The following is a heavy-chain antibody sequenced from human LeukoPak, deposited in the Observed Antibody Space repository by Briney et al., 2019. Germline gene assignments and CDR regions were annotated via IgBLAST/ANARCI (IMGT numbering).Heavy chain of an antibody. D-gene: IGHD3-22*01. Sequence: PSQTLSLTCTVSGGSISSGSYYWSWIRQPAGKGLEWIGRIYTSGSTNYNPSLKSRVTISVDTSKNQFSLKLSSVTAADTAVYYCARDQYYYDSSGYYRFDYWGQGTLVTVSS. V-gene: IGHV4-61*02. CDR3: ARDQYYYDSSGYYRFDY. CDR2: IYTSGST. J-gene: IGHJ4*02. CDR1: GGSISSGSYY.